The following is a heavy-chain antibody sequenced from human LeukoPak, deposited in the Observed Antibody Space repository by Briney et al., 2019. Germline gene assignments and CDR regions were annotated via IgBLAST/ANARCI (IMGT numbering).Heavy chain of an antibody. CDR3: ARFYYYDSSGYYRKYNWFDP. CDR2: IYYSGST. V-gene: IGHV4-39*07. D-gene: IGHD3-22*01. Sequence: KPSETLSLTCPVSGASISSSSYSWGWIRQPPGKGLEWIGSIYYSGSTYYNPSLKSRVTISVDTSKNQFSLKLSSVTAADTAVYYCARFYYYDSSGYYRKYNWFDPWGQGTLVTVSS. CDR1: GASISSSSYS. J-gene: IGHJ5*02.